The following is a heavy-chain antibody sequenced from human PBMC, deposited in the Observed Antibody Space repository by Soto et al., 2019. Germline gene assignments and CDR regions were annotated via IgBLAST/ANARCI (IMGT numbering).Heavy chain of an antibody. D-gene: IGHD3-9*01. Sequence: QVQLQQWGAGLLKPSETLSLTCAVYGGSFSGYYWSWIRQPPGKGLEWIGEINHSGSTNYNPSLKSRVTISVDTSKNQFSLKLSSVTAADTAVYYCARGIRRHYDILTGYYANDYWGQGTLGTVYS. CDR2: INHSGST. V-gene: IGHV4-34*01. CDR3: ARGIRRHYDILTGYYANDY. CDR1: GGSFSGYY. J-gene: IGHJ4*02.